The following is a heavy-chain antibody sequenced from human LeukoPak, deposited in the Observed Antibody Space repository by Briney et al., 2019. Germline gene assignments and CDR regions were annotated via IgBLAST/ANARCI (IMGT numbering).Heavy chain of an antibody. CDR2: INHSGST. CDR1: GGSFSGYF. CDR3: AREGPSIGYGDY. J-gene: IGHJ4*02. V-gene: IGHV4-34*01. D-gene: IGHD5-12*01. Sequence: SETLSLTCAVYGGSFSGYFWSWIRQPPGKGLEWIGEINHSGSTNYNPSLKSRVTISVDTSKNQFSLKLSSVTAADTAVYYCAREGPSIGYGDYWGQGTLVTVSS.